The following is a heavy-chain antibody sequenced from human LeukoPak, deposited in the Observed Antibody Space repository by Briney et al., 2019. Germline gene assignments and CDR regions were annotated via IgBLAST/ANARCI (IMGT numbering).Heavy chain of an antibody. D-gene: IGHD2-2*02. V-gene: IGHV4-39*01. CDR3: AKQRYCNNSKCYSGGHRWFDP. J-gene: IGHJ5*02. CDR1: GGSLSSDNYN. CDR2: SHYSGST. Sequence: PSETLSLTCTVSGGSLSSDNYNWGWIRQPPGKGLEWIGSSHYSGSTYYNPSLKSRVTMSVDTSKNQFSLKLSSVTAADTAVFYWAKQRYCNNSKCYSGGHRWFDPWGQGTLVTVSS.